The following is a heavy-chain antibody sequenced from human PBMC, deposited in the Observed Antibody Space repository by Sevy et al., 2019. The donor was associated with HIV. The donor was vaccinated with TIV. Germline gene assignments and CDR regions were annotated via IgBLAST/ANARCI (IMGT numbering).Heavy chain of an antibody. CDR1: GFTFDTYW. V-gene: IGHV3-7*01. J-gene: IGHJ4*02. D-gene: IGHD3-16*01. CDR3: ARRFFDV. Sequence: GGCLRLSCAASGFTFDTYWMQWVRQAPGKGLEWVANIRQDGGEIYYSDSVKGRFTISRDKAKESLFLQMTNLRVEDSGIYYCARRFFDVWGQGVLVTVSS. CDR2: IRQDGGEI.